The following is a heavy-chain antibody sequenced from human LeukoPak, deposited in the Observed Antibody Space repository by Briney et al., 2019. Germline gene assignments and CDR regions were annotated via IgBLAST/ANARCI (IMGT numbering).Heavy chain of an antibody. J-gene: IGHJ4*02. D-gene: IGHD3-10*01. CDR3: ARGQIEGGMGSYYFDY. CDR2: INPNSGGI. CDR1: GYTFTGYY. Sequence: ASVKVSCKASGYTFTGYYMHWVRQAPGQGLEWMGWINPNSGGINYAQKFQGRVTMTRDTSISTAYMELSRLRSDDTAVYYCARGQIEGGMGSYYFDYWGQGTLVTVSS. V-gene: IGHV1-2*02.